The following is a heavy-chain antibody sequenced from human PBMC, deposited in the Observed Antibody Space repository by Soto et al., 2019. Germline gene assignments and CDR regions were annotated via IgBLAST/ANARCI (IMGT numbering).Heavy chain of an antibody. Sequence: QVQLVQSGAEVKKPGASMKVSCKASGYTFSDYYMHWVRQAPGQGLECMGWISPNNGATNYAQKFQDRATMTRDASINTAYMELSRLRSDDTAVYYCARGGEFCSTGSCNSSLGDAFDVWGQGTTVTVSS. CDR1: GYTFSDYY. D-gene: IGHD2-15*01. J-gene: IGHJ3*01. CDR2: ISPNNGAT. CDR3: ARGGEFCSTGSCNSSLGDAFDV. V-gene: IGHV1-2*02.